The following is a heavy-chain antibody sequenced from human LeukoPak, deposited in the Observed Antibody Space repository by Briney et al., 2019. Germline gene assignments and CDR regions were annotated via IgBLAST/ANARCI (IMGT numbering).Heavy chain of an antibody. CDR1: GFTFSSYA. Sequence: GGSLRLSCAASGFTFSSYAMSWVRQAPGKGLEWVSAISGSGGSTYYADSVKGRFTVSRDNSKNTLYLQMNSLRAEDTAVYYCARGGSYQLLFDYWGQGTLVTVSS. V-gene: IGHV3-23*01. J-gene: IGHJ4*02. CDR3: ARGGSYQLLFDY. D-gene: IGHD2-2*01. CDR2: ISGSGGST.